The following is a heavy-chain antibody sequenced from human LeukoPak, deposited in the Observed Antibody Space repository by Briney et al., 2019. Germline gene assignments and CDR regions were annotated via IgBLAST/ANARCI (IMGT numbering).Heavy chain of an antibody. J-gene: IGHJ3*02. V-gene: IGHV1-69*13. D-gene: IGHD6-13*01. CDR2: IIPIFGTA. CDR3: ARVPIAAAGTDAFDI. Sequence: SVKVSCRASGYTFTSYGITWVRQAPGQGLEWMGGIIPIFGTANYAQKFQGRVTITADESTSTAYMELSSLRSEDTAVYYCARVPIAAAGTDAFDIWGQGTMVTVSS. CDR1: GYTFTSYG.